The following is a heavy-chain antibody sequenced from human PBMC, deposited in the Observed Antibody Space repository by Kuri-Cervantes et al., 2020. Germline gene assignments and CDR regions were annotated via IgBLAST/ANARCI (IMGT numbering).Heavy chain of an antibody. D-gene: IGHD2-8*01. CDR3: AKGGLKVVDY. J-gene: IGHJ4*02. CDR1: GFTFSSYW. V-gene: IGHV3-74*01. CDR2: INSDGSTT. Sequence: GSLRLSCAASGFTFSSYWMHWVRQAPGKGLVWVSCINSDGSTTRYADSVKGRFTISRDNAKNTLFLQVNSLRAEDTAVYYCAKGGLKVVDYWGQGTLVTVSS.